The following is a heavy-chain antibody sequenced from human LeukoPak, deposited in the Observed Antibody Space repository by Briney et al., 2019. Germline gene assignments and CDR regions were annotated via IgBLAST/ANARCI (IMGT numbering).Heavy chain of an antibody. D-gene: IGHD4-17*01. CDR2: ISGSGGST. V-gene: IGHV3-23*01. CDR1: GFTFSSYA. Sequence: GGSLRLSCAASGFTFSSYAMSWVRQAPGKGLEWVSAISGSGGSTYYADSVKGRFPISRDNSKNTLYLQMNSLRAEDTAVYYCAKAVDDYGDYYFDYWGQGTLVTVSS. J-gene: IGHJ4*02. CDR3: AKAVDDYGDYYFDY.